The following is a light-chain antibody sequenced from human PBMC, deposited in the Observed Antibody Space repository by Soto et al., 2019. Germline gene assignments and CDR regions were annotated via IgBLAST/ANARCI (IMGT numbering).Light chain of an antibody. V-gene: IGKV1-5*03. CDR2: KAS. J-gene: IGKJ5*01. Sequence: IQMTQFPPTLSASVGDRVTITCRASQSISVWLAWYQQKPGEAPKLLIYKASFLESGVSSRFSGSGSGTEFTLTISSLQPDDFATYYCQQYSSHFITFGQGTRLE. CDR3: QQYSSHFIT. CDR1: QSISVW.